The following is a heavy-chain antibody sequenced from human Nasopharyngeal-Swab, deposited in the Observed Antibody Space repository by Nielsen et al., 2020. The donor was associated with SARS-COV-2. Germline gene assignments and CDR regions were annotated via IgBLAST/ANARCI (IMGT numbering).Heavy chain of an antibody. CDR1: GYTFTSYY. V-gene: IGHV1-46*01. Sequence: ASVKVSCKASGYTFTSYYMHWVRQAPGQGLEWMGIINPSGGSTSYAQKFQGRVTMTRDTSTSTVYMELSSLRSEDTAVYYCARGPSGPHRLGLVWGFDYWGQGTLVTVSS. J-gene: IGHJ4*02. CDR3: ARGPSGPHRLGLVWGFDY. CDR2: INPSGGST. D-gene: IGHD3-3*01.